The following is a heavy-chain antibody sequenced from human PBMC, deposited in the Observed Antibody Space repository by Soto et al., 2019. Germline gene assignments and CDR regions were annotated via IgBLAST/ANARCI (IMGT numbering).Heavy chain of an antibody. CDR3: EKDDIVVVPAATADF. V-gene: IGHV3-23*01. Sequence: DVQLLESGGDLVQPGGSLRLSCAASGFTFSKYAMSWVRQAPGKGLEWVSGISSSGSTTYYAESAKGRFTISRDNSKNSVYLEMNSLRIEDTAIYYCEKDDIVVVPAATADFWGQGTLVTVSS. D-gene: IGHD2-2*01. CDR1: GFTFSKYA. J-gene: IGHJ4*02. CDR2: ISSSGSTT.